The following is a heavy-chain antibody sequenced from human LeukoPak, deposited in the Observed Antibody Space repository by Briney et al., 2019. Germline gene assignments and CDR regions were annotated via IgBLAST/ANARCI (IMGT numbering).Heavy chain of an antibody. D-gene: IGHD6-6*01. Sequence: GRSLRLSCAASGFTFSSYGMHWVRQAPGKGLEWVAVIWYDGSNKYYADSVKGRFTISRGNSKNTLYLQMNSLRAEDTAVYYCAVGIAARPVYWGQGTLVTVSS. CDR1: GFTFSSYG. CDR3: AVGIAARPVY. V-gene: IGHV3-33*01. J-gene: IGHJ4*02. CDR2: IWYDGSNK.